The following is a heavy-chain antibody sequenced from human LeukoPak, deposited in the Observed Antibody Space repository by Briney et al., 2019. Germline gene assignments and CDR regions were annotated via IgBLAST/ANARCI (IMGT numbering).Heavy chain of an antibody. Sequence: SGPTLVKPTQTLTLTCTFSGFSLSTSGVGVGWIRQPPGKALEWLALIYWNDDKRYSPSLKSRLTITKDTSKNQVVLTMTNMDPVDPATYYCARGVGKLRFLEWYVDYWGQGTLVTVSS. CDR3: ARGVGKLRFLEWYVDY. CDR1: GFSLSTSGVG. V-gene: IGHV2-5*01. D-gene: IGHD3-3*01. J-gene: IGHJ4*02. CDR2: IYWNDDK.